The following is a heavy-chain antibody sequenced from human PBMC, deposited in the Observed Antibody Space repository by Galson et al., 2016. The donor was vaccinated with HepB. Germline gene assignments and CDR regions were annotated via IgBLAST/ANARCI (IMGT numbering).Heavy chain of an antibody. D-gene: IGHD6-13*01. J-gene: IGHJ4*02. V-gene: IGHV2-5*02. CDR2: IYWDDDK. CDR3: AHTAMAAAGTY. Sequence: PALVKPTQTLTLTCPFSGFSLNTSAVGVGWIRQPPGKALERQARIYWDDDKRYSPSLKSRLTITKDTSKNQVVLTMTNMDPVDTAIYYCAHTAMAAAGTYWGQGTLVTVSS. CDR1: GFSLNTSAVG.